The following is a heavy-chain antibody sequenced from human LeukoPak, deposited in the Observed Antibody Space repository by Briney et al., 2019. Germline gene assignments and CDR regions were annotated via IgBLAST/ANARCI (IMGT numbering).Heavy chain of an antibody. Sequence: ASVKVSCKPSGYTFTSYGISWVRQAPGQGLEWMGWISAYNGNTNYAQKLQGRVTMTTDTSTSTAYMELRSLRSDDTAVYYCARVVGGSYYSANCFDYWGQGTLVTVSS. CDR2: ISAYNGNT. D-gene: IGHD1-26*01. CDR1: GYTFTSYG. J-gene: IGHJ4*02. CDR3: ARVVGGSYYSANCFDY. V-gene: IGHV1-18*01.